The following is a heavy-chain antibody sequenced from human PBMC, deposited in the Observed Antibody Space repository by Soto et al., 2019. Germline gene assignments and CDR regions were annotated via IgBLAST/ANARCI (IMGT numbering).Heavy chain of an antibody. Sequence: GASVKVSCKASGYTFTSYGISWVRQAPGQGLEWMGWISGYNGNTKYAQKLQGRVTMTTDTSTSTGHMELRSLRSDDTALYYCEKDLGAADPYYYYGMDVWGQGTTVNVSS. V-gene: IGHV1-18*01. J-gene: IGHJ6*02. CDR3: EKDLGAADPYYYYGMDV. D-gene: IGHD6-13*01. CDR1: GYTFTSYG. CDR2: ISGYNGNT.